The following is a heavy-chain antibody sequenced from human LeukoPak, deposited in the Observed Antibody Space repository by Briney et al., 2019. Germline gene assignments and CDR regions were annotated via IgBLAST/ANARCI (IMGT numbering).Heavy chain of an antibody. Sequence: SETLSLTCTVSGGSISSYYWSWIRQPPGKGLEWIGYIYYSGSTNYNPSLKSRVTISVDTSKNQFSLKLSSVTAADTAVYYCARNYYDSSGNYSPYYYYSGRDVWGQGTTVTVSS. CDR3: ARNYYDSSGNYSPYYYYSGRDV. V-gene: IGHV4-59*08. CDR1: GGSISSYY. CDR2: IYYSGST. D-gene: IGHD3-22*01. J-gene: IGHJ6*02.